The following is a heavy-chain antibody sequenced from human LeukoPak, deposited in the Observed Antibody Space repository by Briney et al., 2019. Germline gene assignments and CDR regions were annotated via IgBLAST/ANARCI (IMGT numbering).Heavy chain of an antibody. CDR2: IKSKSYGGTT. V-gene: IGHV3-49*01. CDR3: AKSGSYTEYYFDS. J-gene: IGHJ4*02. D-gene: IGHD1-26*01. Sequence: GGSLRLSCTASGFTFGDYCMTWFRQAPGKGLEWVGLIKSKSYGGTTEYAASVKGRFTVSRDGSKSIAYLQMNSLKTEDTAVYYCAKSGSYTEYYFDSWGQGTLVTVSS. CDR1: GFTFGDYC.